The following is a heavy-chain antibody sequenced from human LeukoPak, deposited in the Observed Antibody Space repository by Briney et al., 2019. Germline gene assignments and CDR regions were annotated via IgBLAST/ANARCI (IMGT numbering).Heavy chain of an antibody. J-gene: IGHJ5*02. V-gene: IGHV3-7*01. CDR2: IKQDGSEK. CDR3: VRGGGTDWYGP. Sequence: GGSLRLSCAASGFIVSDYWMTWVRQAPGKGLEWVANIKQDGSEKTYVDSVKGRFTISRDNAKNSLYLQMNSLRVEDTAMYYCVRGGGTDWYGPWGQGTLVTVFS. CDR1: GFIVSDYW. D-gene: IGHD3-16*01.